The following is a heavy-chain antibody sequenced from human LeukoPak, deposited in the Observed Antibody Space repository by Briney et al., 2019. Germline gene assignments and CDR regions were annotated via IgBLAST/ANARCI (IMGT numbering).Heavy chain of an antibody. CDR1: GFTFNSYA. D-gene: IGHD5-18*01. CDR3: AEDHSRYSYGETHYFDY. Sequence: GGSLRLSCAASGFTFNSYAMSWVRQAPGKGLEWVSAISGSGGSTYYADSVKGRFTISRDNSKNTLYLQMNSLRAEATAVYYCAEDHSRYSYGETHYFDYWGQGTLVTVSS. V-gene: IGHV3-23*01. CDR2: ISGSGGST. J-gene: IGHJ4*02.